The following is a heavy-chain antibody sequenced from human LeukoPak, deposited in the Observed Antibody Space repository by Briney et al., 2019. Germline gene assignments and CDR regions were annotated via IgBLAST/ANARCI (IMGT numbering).Heavy chain of an antibody. V-gene: IGHV4-4*07. D-gene: IGHD6-19*01. J-gene: IGHJ4*02. CDR1: GGSISIYY. CDR2: IYTSGST. CDR3: ARFSSGWGTFDY. Sequence: SETLSLTCTVSGGSISIYYWSWIRQPAGKGLEWIGRIYTSGSTNYNPSLKSRVTMSVDTSTNQFSLKLSSVTAADTAVYYCARFSSGWGTFDYWGQGTLVTVSS.